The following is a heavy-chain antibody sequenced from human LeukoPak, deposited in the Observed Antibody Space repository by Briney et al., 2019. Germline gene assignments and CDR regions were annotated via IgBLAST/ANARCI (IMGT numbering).Heavy chain of an antibody. CDR2: ISAYNGNT. D-gene: IGHD6-13*01. CDR1: GYTFTSYG. J-gene: IGHJ4*02. V-gene: IGHV1-18*01. Sequence: GASVKVSCKASGYTFTSYGISWVRQAPGQGLEWMGWISAYNGNTNYAQKLQGRVTMTTDTSTSTPYMELRSLRSDDTAVYYCAREVLAAAGTYDYWGQGNLVTVSS. CDR3: AREVLAAAGTYDY.